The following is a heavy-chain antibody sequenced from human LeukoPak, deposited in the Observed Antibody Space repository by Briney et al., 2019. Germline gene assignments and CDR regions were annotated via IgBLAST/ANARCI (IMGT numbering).Heavy chain of an antibody. J-gene: IGHJ4*02. V-gene: IGHV4-38-2*02. CDR3: ARNVDYSYGSGKPKAYYFDY. Sequence: SETLSLTCTVSGYSISSGYYWGWIRQPPGKGLEWIGSIYYSGSTYYNPSLKSRVTISVDTSKNQFSLKLSSVTAADTAVYYCARNVDYSYGSGKPKAYYFDYWGQGTLVTVSS. CDR1: GYSISSGYY. D-gene: IGHD5-18*01. CDR2: IYYSGST.